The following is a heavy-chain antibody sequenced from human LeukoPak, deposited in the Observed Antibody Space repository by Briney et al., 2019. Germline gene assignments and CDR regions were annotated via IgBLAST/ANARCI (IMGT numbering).Heavy chain of an antibody. Sequence: GGSLRLSCAPSGFTFSSHWMGWVRQAPGKGLEWVANIKQDGNEKYYVDSVKGRFTISRDNAKNSLYLQMNSLRAEDTAVYYCAKALPHGSGSYYNALDYWGQGTLVTVSS. CDR3: AKALPHGSGSYYNALDY. V-gene: IGHV3-7*05. J-gene: IGHJ4*02. D-gene: IGHD3-10*01. CDR2: IKQDGNEK. CDR1: GFTFSSHW.